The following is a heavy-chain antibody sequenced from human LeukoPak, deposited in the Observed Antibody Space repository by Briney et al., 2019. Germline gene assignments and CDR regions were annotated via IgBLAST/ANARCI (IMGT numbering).Heavy chain of an antibody. J-gene: IGHJ4*02. D-gene: IGHD2-2*02. CDR3: ARWAGYCSITNCYTAFDF. CDR2: ITPIFGTA. CDR1: GYTFTSYA. Sequence: RASVKVSCKASGYTFTSYAINWVRQAPGQGLEWMGGITPIFGTANYAQRFQGRVTITADESTSTAYMELSSLRSEDTAVYYCARWAGYCSITNCYTAFDFWGQGTLVTVSS. V-gene: IGHV1-69*13.